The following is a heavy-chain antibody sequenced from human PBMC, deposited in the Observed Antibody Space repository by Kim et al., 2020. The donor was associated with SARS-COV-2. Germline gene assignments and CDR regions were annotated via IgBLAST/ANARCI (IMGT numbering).Heavy chain of an antibody. CDR2: IWYDGSNK. J-gene: IGHJ6*02. CDR3: ARDLLGGDWQRGYYYYGMDV. D-gene: IGHD3-16*01. CDR1: GFTFSSYG. V-gene: IGHV3-33*01. Sequence: GGSLRLSCAASGFTFSSYGMHWVRQAPGKGLEWVAVIWYDGSNKYYADSVKGRFTISRDNSKNTLYLQMNSLRAEDTAVYYCARDLLGGDWQRGYYYYGMDVWGQGTTVTVSS.